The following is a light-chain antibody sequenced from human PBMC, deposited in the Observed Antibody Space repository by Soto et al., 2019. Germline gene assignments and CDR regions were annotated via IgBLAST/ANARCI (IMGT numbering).Light chain of an antibody. CDR2: GAS. CDR1: QCVSSN. V-gene: IGKV3-15*01. J-gene: IGKJ2*01. CDR3: QQYNNWPPT. Sequence: EIVMTQSPATLSVSPGERATLSCRASQCVSSNLVWYQQKPGQAPRLLIYGASTRATGIPARFSGSGSGTEFTLTIRSLQSEDFALYYCQQYNNWPPTFGQGTKLEIK.